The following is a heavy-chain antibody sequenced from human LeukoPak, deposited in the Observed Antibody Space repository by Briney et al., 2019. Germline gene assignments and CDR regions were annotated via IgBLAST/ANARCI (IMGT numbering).Heavy chain of an antibody. V-gene: IGHV3-23*01. CDR3: GQGGLPDIGVVRAAPPAY. J-gene: IGHJ4*02. Sequence: PGGSLRLSCAGSGFTFSNHAMSWVRQAPGQGLEWVSAISGSGTSTYYAASVQGRFTVSRDNSKNTLYLQMSSLRAEDTATYYCGQGGLPDIGVVRAAPPAYWGQGTLVTVSS. D-gene: IGHD3-3*01. CDR2: ISGSGTST. CDR1: GFTFSNHA.